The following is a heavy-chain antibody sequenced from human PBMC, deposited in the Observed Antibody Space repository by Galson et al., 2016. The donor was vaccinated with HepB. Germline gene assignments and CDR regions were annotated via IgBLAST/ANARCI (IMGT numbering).Heavy chain of an antibody. V-gene: IGHV3-33*01. CDR1: GFNFDSFG. J-gene: IGHJ5*02. CDR2: IWHDGSNE. D-gene: IGHD3-16*01. Sequence: SLRLSCAASGFNFDSFGMHWVRQAPGKGLEWVAVIWHDGSNEEYADSVKGRFTISRDNSKSTLFLQMNSLRAEDTAVYYCARVTRPYSYGWFHPWGQGTLVIVAS. CDR3: ARVTRPYSYGWFHP.